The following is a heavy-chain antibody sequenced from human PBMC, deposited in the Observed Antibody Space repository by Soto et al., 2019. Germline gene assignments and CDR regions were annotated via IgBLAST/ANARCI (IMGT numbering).Heavy chain of an antibody. CDR1: GVTFSTYA. D-gene: IGHD5-12*01. CDR3: AKDLEYSGYDP. Sequence: GGSLRLSCAASGVTFSTYAMTWVRQAPGKGVQWVSSISSDGASTYYADSVKGRFTISRDNSKNTVYLEMDDLRAEDTAIYYCAKDLEYSGYDPWGQGTLVTVSS. CDR2: ISSDGAST. J-gene: IGHJ5*02. V-gene: IGHV3-23*01.